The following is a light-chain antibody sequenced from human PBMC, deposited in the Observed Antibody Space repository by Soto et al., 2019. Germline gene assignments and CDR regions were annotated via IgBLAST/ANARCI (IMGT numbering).Light chain of an antibody. V-gene: IGLV1-51*02. CDR2: ENN. Sequence: QSVLTQPPSVSAAPGQKVTISCYGSSSNIGNNYVSWYQQLPGTAPKLLIYENNKRPSGIPDRFSGSKSGTSATLGITGLQTGDEADYYCGTWGSSLSGYVFGTGTKLTVL. J-gene: IGLJ1*01. CDR1: SSNIGNNY. CDR3: GTWGSSLSGYV.